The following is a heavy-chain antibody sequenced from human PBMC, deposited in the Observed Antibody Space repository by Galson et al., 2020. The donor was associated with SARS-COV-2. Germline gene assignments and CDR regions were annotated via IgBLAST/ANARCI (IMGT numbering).Heavy chain of an antibody. CDR2: IRGSGDTT. J-gene: IGHJ1*01. CDR3: AKEVSMTGGTDECVQH. D-gene: IGHD2-8*02. V-gene: IGHV3-23*01. Sequence: GGSLRLSCAASGFTFSNYPMSWVRQAPGQGLEWVSEIRGSGDTTNYADSVKGRFTISRDTSRNTLYLQMNSLRAEDTAMYYCAKEVSMTGGTDECVQHWGQGTRGTVAS. CDR1: GFTFSNYP.